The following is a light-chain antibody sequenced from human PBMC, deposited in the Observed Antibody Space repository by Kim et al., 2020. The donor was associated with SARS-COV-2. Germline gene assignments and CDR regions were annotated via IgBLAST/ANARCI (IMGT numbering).Light chain of an antibody. CDR3: QSYDSSLSGV. J-gene: IGLJ2*01. CDR1: SSNIGAGYD. CDR2: ANN. V-gene: IGLV1-40*01. Sequence: QSVLTQPPSVSGAPGQRVTISCTESSSNIGAGYDVRWYQQLPGTAPKLLIYANNNRPSGVPDRFSGSTSSTSASLAITGLRAEDEADYYCQSYDSSLSGVFGGGTQLTVL.